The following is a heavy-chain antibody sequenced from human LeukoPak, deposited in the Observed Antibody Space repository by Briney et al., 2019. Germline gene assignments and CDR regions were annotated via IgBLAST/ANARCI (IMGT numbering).Heavy chain of an antibody. Sequence: SETLSLTCTVSGGSISSYYWSWIRQPPGKGLEWIGYIYYSGSTNYNPSLKSRVTISVDTSKNQFSLKLSSVTAADTAVYYCARETSQKGAHYMDVWGKGTTATVSS. J-gene: IGHJ6*03. CDR1: GGSISSYY. CDR3: ARETSQKGAHYMDV. V-gene: IGHV4-59*01. CDR2: IYYSGST. D-gene: IGHD3-16*01.